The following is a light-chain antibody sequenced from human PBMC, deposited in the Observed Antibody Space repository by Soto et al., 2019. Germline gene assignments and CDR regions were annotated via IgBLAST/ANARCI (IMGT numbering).Light chain of an antibody. Sequence: HSVLTQPPSASGTPGQRVTISCSGSSSNIGSNTVNWYQQLPGTAPKLLIYSNNQRPSGVPDRFSGSKSGISASLAISGLQSEDEADYYCAAWDDSLNGLYVFGTGTKVTVL. CDR3: AAWDDSLNGLYV. J-gene: IGLJ1*01. CDR1: SSNIGSNT. CDR2: SNN. V-gene: IGLV1-44*01.